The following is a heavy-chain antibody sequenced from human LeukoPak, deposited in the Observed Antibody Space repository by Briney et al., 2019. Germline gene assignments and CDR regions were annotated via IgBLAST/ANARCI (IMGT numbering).Heavy chain of an antibody. V-gene: IGHV3-30*03. CDR1: GFTFSSYG. CDR2: ISYDGSNK. CDR3: ARVSLYGGPGDY. D-gene: IGHD4-23*01. J-gene: IGHJ4*02. Sequence: PGRSLRLSCAASGFTFSSYGMHWVRQAPGKGLEWVAVISYDGSNKYYTDSVKGRFTISRDNSKNTLYLQMNSLRAEDTAVYYCARVSLYGGPGDYWGQGTLVTVSS.